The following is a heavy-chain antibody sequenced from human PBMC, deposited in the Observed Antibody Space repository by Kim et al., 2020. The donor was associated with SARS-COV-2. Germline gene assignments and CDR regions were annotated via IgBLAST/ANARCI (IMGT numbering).Heavy chain of an antibody. CDR1: GYTFTSYG. J-gene: IGHJ3*02. D-gene: IGHD2-21*02. Sequence: ASVKVSCKASGYTFTSYGISWVRQAPGQGLEWMGWISAYNGNTNYAQKLQGRVTMTTDTSTSTAYMELRSLRSDDTAVYYCARVAMCGGDCYEDDAFDIWGQGTMVTVSS. CDR3: ARVAMCGGDCYEDDAFDI. V-gene: IGHV1-18*04. CDR2: ISAYNGNT.